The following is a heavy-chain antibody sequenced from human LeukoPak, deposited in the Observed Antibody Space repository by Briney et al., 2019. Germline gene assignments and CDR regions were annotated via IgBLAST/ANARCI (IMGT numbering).Heavy chain of an antibody. CDR2: IYYRGTT. V-gene: IGHV4-61*01. J-gene: IGHJ5*02. CDR3: ARSFYSSGWYTPLRWFDT. Sequence: SETLSLTCTVSGGSVSSGSHYWDWIRQSPGRGLGWIGHIYYRGTTNYTPSLKSRVTISVDTSMNQFSLRLSSVTAADTAVYFCARSFYSSGWYTPLRWFDTWGQGTPVTVSS. D-gene: IGHD6-19*01. CDR1: GGSVSSGSHY.